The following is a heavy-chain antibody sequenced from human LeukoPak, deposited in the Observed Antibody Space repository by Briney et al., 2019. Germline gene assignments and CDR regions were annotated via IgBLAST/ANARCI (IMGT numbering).Heavy chain of an antibody. CDR3: ARTVRQWLANDAFDI. D-gene: IGHD6-19*01. CDR1: GGSISDYY. V-gene: IGHV4-59*01. CDR2: IYSSGST. Sequence: SETLSLTCTVSGGSISDYYWTWMRQPPGKGLEWIGYIYSSGSTNYNPSLKSRVTMSVDTSKNQFSLRLNSESAADTAVYYCARTVRQWLANDAFDIWGQGTKVTVSS. J-gene: IGHJ3*02.